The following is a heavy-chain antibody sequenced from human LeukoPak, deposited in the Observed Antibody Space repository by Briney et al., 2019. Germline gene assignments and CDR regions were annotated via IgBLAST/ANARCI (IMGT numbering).Heavy chain of an antibody. V-gene: IGHV1-69*13. CDR2: IIPIFGTA. CDR3: ARGRLDYDAFDI. D-gene: IGHD6-25*01. J-gene: IGHJ3*02. Sequence: SVKVSCKASGGTFSSYAISWVRQAPGQGLEWMGGIIPIFGTANYAQKFQGRVTITADESTSTAYMELSSLRSEDTAVYYCARGRLDYDAFDIWGQGTMVTVSS. CDR1: GGTFSSYA.